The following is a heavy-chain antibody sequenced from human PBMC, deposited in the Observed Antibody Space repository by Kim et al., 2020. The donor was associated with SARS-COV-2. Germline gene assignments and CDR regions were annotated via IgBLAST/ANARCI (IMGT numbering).Heavy chain of an antibody. Sequence: SETLSLTCTVSGGSISSYYWSWIRQPPGKGLEWIGYIYYSGSTNYNPSLKSRVTISVDTSKNQFSLKLSSVTAADTAVYYCARGRCYGPGCDYYYYYMDVWGKGTTVTVSS. V-gene: IGHV4-59*01. CDR2: IYYSGST. CDR1: GGSISSYY. J-gene: IGHJ6*03. D-gene: IGHD2-2*01. CDR3: ARGRCYGPGCDYYYYYMDV.